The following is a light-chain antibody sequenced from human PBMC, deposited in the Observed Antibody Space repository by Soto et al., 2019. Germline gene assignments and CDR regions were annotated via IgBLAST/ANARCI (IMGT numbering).Light chain of an antibody. CDR2: LNSDGTH. V-gene: IGLV4-69*01. CDR1: SGRSSYA. J-gene: IGLJ2*01. CDR3: QTWDTGIQV. Sequence: QAVVTQSPSASASLGASVKLTCTLSSGRSSYAIAWHQQQPEKGPRYLMKLNSDGTHNKGDGIPDRFSGSSSGAERYLTISSLQSEDEADNDCQTWDTGIQVYGGGTKLTVL.